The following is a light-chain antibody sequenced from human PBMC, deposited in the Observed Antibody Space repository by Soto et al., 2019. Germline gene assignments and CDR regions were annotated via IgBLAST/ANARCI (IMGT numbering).Light chain of an antibody. CDR2: GAS. CDR1: QSVSSSY. CDR3: QQYGRSPFT. V-gene: IGKV3-20*01. J-gene: IGKJ3*01. Sequence: EIVLTQSPGTLSLSPGERATLSCRASQSVSSSYLAWYQQNPGQAPRLLIYGASSRATGIPGRFSGSGSGTDFTLIISRLEPEDFAVYYCQQYGRSPFTFGPGTKVDIK.